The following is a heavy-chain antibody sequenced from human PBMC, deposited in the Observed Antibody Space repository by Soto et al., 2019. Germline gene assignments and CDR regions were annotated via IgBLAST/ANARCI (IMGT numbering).Heavy chain of an antibody. D-gene: IGHD3-10*01. CDR2: IYHSGST. Sequence: TLSLTCAVSGGSISSGGYSWSWIRQPPGKGLECIGYIYHSGSTYYNPSLKSRVTISVDTSKNQFSLKLSSVTAADTAVYYCAKAGGSGSYTPHYYYGMDVWGQGTTVTVS. CDR3: AKAGGSGSYTPHYYYGMDV. V-gene: IGHV4-30-2*01. CDR1: GGSISSGGYS. J-gene: IGHJ6*02.